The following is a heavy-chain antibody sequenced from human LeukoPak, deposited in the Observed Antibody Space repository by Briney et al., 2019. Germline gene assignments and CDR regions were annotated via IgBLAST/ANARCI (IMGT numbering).Heavy chain of an antibody. CDR2: IYYSGST. CDR3: ARVKKGYGDYLDY. CDR1: GGSISSYY. V-gene: IGHV4-59*01. D-gene: IGHD4-17*01. Sequence: SETLSLTCTVSGGSISSYYWSWIRQPPGKGLEWIGYIYYSGSTNYNPSLKSRVTISVDTSKNQFSLKLSSVTAADTAVYYCARVKKGYGDYLDYWGQGTLVTVSS. J-gene: IGHJ4*02.